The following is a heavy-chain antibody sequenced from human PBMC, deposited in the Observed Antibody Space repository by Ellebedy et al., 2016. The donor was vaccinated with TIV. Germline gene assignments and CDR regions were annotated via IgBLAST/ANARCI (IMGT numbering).Heavy chain of an antibody. CDR1: GFIFDDYS. D-gene: IGHD2-15*01. J-gene: IGHJ5*01. Sequence: GESLKISXTASGFIFDDYSMSWVRQAPGEGLEWVSGIDWNGGGIGYADSVKGRFTISRDNSKNRLYLRMNSLRAEDTATYFCAKGVVVAPGPTLNWFDSWGQGALVTVSS. CDR2: IDWNGGGI. V-gene: IGHV3-20*04. CDR3: AKGVVVAPGPTLNWFDS.